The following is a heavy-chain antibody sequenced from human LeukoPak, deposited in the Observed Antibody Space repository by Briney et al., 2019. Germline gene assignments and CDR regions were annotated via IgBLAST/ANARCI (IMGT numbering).Heavy chain of an antibody. CDR3: ARDPRNYYGPGADAFDI. D-gene: IGHD3-10*01. J-gene: IGHJ3*02. Sequence: SETLSLTCTVSGGSISSGGYYWSWIRQHPGKGLEWIGYIYYSGSTYYNPSLKSRVTISVDTSKNQFSLKLSSVTAAATAVYYCARDPRNYYGPGADAFDIWGQGTMVTVSS. CDR1: GGSISSGGYY. CDR2: IYYSGST. V-gene: IGHV4-31*03.